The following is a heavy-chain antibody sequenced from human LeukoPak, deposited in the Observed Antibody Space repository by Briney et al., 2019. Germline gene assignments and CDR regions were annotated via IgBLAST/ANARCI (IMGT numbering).Heavy chain of an antibody. J-gene: IGHJ4*02. CDR3: ARVREWEEISGAIPDYFDY. Sequence: EASVKVSCKASGYTFTGYYIHWVRQAPGQGLEWMGWIKPTSGGTSYAQNLQGRVTMTRDTSINTAYVELSGLRSDDTAVYYCARVREWEEISGAIPDYFDYWGQGTLVTVSS. D-gene: IGHD3-3*01. CDR1: GYTFTGYY. V-gene: IGHV1-2*02. CDR2: IKPTSGGT.